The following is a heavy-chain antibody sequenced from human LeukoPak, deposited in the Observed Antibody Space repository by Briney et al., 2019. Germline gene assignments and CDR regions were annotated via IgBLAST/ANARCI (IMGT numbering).Heavy chain of an antibody. J-gene: IGHJ3*02. CDR1: GGSISSGNYY. CDR2: IYYSGST. Sequence: SETLSLTCTVSGGSISSGNYYWSWIRQPPGKGLEWIGYIYYSGSTYYNPSLKSRVTISVDTSKNQFSLKLSSVTAADTAVYYCARIRGYSYGDAFDIWGQGTMVTVSS. CDR3: ARIRGYSYGDAFDI. V-gene: IGHV4-30-4*08. D-gene: IGHD5-18*01.